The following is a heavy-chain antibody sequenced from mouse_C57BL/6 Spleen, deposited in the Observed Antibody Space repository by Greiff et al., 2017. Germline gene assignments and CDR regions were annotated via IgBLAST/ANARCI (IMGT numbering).Heavy chain of an antibody. V-gene: IGHV5-4*01. J-gene: IGHJ1*03. D-gene: IGHD1-1*01. CDR3: ARGRLYYGSSSYFDV. Sequence: EVQRVESGGGLVKPGGSLKLSCAASGFTFSSYAMSWVRQTPEKRLEWVATISDGGSYTYYPDNVKGRFTISRDNAKNNLYLQMSHLKSEDTAMYYCARGRLYYGSSSYFDVWGTGTTVTVSS. CDR2: ISDGGSYT. CDR1: GFTFSSYA.